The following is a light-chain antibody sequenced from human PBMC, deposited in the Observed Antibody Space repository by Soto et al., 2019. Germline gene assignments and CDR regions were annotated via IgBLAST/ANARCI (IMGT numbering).Light chain of an antibody. CDR2: TAS. J-gene: IGKJ5*01. Sequence: DPQRTQSASSLSASVGDRVTITCRASQSISTYLNWYQQKPGKAPNLLIYTASSLQSGVPSRFSGSGSGTDFTLTISSLQPEDFATYYCQQSYSTPITFGQGTRLENK. CDR1: QSISTY. CDR3: QQSYSTPIT. V-gene: IGKV1-39*01.